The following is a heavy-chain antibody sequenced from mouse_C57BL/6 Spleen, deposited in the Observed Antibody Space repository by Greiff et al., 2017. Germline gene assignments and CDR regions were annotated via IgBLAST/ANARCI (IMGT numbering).Heavy chain of an antibody. CDR3: ARDFAMDY. CDR2: ISSGSSTI. Sequence: EVKLVEPGGGLVKPGGSLKLSCAASGFTFSDYGMHWVRQAPAKGLEWVSYISSGSSTIYYADTVQCLFTISIYNAKNTLFLQMTSLRSEDTAMYYCARDFAMDYWGKGTSVTVSS. J-gene: IGHJ4*01. CDR1: GFTFSDYG. V-gene: IGHV5-17*01.